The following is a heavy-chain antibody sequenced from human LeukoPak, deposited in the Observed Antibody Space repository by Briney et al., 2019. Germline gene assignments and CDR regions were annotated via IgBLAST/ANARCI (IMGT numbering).Heavy chain of an antibody. CDR3: TRSPITMIVVVNYYFDY. J-gene: IGHJ4*02. Sequence: SVKVSCKASGGTFSSYAISWVRQAPGQGLEWMGGIIPIFGTANYAQKFQGRVTITTDESTSTAYMELSSLRSEDTAVYYCTRSPITMIVVVNYYFDYWGQGTLVTVSS. D-gene: IGHD3-22*01. V-gene: IGHV1-69*05. CDR2: IIPIFGTA. CDR1: GGTFSSYA.